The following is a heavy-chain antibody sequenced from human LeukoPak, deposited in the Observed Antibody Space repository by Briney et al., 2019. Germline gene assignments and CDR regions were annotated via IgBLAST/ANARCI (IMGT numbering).Heavy chain of an antibody. CDR1: GFTFSSYS. CDR2: ISRSSSYI. Sequence: GGSLRLSCAASGFTFSSYSMNWVRQAPGKGLEWVSSISRSSSYIYYADSVKGRSTISRDNAKNSLYLQMNSLRAEDTAVYYCARPYYYDSSGYYYTDAFDIWGQGTMVTVSS. V-gene: IGHV3-21*01. D-gene: IGHD3-22*01. CDR3: ARPYYYDSSGYYYTDAFDI. J-gene: IGHJ3*02.